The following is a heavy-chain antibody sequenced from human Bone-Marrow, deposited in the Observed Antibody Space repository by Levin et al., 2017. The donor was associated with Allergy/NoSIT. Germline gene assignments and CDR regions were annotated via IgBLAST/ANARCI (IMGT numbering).Heavy chain of an antibody. D-gene: IGHD2-2*01. Sequence: SETLTLTCTVSGASVSGADYYWSWIRQPPGKGLEWVGYIYHNGITFYSPSLKSRLTISLDTSKNHFSLNLNSVTAADTAVYYCARSPDCTTTSCFSLFDYWGQGALVTVSS. J-gene: IGHJ4*02. V-gene: IGHV4-30-4*01. CDR2: IYHNGIT. CDR3: ARSPDCTTTSCFSLFDY. CDR1: GASVSGADYY.